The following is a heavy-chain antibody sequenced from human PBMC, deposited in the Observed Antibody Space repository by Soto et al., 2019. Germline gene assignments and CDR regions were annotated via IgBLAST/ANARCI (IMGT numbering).Heavy chain of an antibody. V-gene: IGHV3-33*01. D-gene: IGHD2-15*01. CDR2: IWYDGSNK. J-gene: IGHJ5*02. CDR1: GFTFSSYG. CDR3: ARGYCSGGSCYYPSRNWFDP. Sequence: QPGGSLRLSCAASGFTFSSYGMHWVRQAPGKGLEWVAVIWYDGSNKYYADSVKGRFTISRDNSKNTLYLQMNSLRAEDTAVYYCARGYCSGGSCYYPSRNWFDPWGQGTLVTVSS.